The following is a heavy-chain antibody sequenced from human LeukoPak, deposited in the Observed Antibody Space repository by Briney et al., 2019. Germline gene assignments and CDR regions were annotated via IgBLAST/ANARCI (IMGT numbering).Heavy chain of an antibody. CDR1: GYTFTSYY. CDR2: IIPILGIA. Sequence: GASVKVSCKASGYTFTSYYMHWVRQAPGQGLEWMGRIIPILGIANYAQKFQGRVTITADKSTSTAYMELSSLRSEDTAVYYCARALMTTVVTPYDYWGQGTLVTVPS. J-gene: IGHJ4*02. CDR3: ARALMTTVVTPYDY. D-gene: IGHD4-23*01. V-gene: IGHV1-69*04.